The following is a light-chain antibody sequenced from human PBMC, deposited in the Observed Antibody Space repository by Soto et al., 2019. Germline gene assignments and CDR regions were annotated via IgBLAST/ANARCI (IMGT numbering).Light chain of an antibody. CDR3: QQYNRYAPA. V-gene: IGKV1-5*01. CDR1: QSISSW. Sequence: DIQMTQSPPTLSASVGDRVTITCRASQSISSWLAWYQQKPGKAPKLLIYDASSLGSGVPSRFRGSGSGTDFTLTISSLQPDDFATYYCQQYNRYAPAFGPGTKVDIK. CDR2: DAS. J-gene: IGKJ3*01.